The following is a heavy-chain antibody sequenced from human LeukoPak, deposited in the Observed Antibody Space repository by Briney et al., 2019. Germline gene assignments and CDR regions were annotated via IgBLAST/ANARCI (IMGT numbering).Heavy chain of an antibody. CDR1: GFTFSSYA. J-gene: IGHJ6*03. Sequence: GGSLRLSCAASGFTFSSYAMSWVRQAPGKGLEWVSAISGSGGSTYYADSVKGRFTISRDNSKNTLYPQMNSLRAEDTAVYYCARTRGGYDSGYYYYYMDVWGKGTTVTVSS. V-gene: IGHV3-23*01. CDR3: ARTRGGYDSGYYYYYMDV. CDR2: ISGSGGST. D-gene: IGHD5-12*01.